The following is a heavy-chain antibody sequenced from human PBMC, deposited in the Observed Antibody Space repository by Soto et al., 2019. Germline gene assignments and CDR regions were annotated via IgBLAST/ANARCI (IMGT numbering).Heavy chain of an antibody. CDR3: ARATAMYNSSSGGLDY. D-gene: IGHD6-6*01. Sequence: QVQLQESGPGLVKPSETLSLTCTVSGGSLTAFSWSWIRQAPGEGLEWVGYAHAIGSTFYNSSLKSRVSRSVDTSKNQFALRLSSVTAADTAVYYCARATAMYNSSSGGLDYWGQGTLVTVSS. CDR2: AHAIGST. V-gene: IGHV4-59*01. J-gene: IGHJ4*02. CDR1: GGSLTAFS.